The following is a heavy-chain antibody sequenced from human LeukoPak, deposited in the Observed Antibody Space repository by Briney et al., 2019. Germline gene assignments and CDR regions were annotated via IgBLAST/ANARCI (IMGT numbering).Heavy chain of an antibody. CDR1: GFTFSTSE. Sequence: PGGSLRLSCEGSGFTFSTSEINWVRQAPGKGLEWISYTNGGSNVNFYADSVKGRFKISRDNAKNFLYLQMNGLRAVDTATYYCAKEIPLARGDAFDIWGQGTLVIVSS. D-gene: IGHD1-26*01. CDR2: TNGGSNVN. V-gene: IGHV3-48*03. J-gene: IGHJ3*02. CDR3: AKEIPLARGDAFDI.